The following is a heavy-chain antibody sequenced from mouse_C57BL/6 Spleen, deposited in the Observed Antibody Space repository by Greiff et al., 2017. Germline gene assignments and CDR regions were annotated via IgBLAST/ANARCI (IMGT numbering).Heavy chain of an antibody. CDR3: ARDGRYFDV. J-gene: IGHJ1*03. CDR2: INPSSGYT. V-gene: IGHV1-4*01. Sequence: QVQLKQSGAELARPGASVKMSCKASGYTFTSYTMHWVKQRPGQGLEWIGYINPSSGYTKYNQKFKDKATLTAAKSSSTAYMPLRSLSYEDTAVYYCARDGRYFDVWGTGTTVTVSS. CDR1: GYTFTSYT. D-gene: IGHD3-1*01.